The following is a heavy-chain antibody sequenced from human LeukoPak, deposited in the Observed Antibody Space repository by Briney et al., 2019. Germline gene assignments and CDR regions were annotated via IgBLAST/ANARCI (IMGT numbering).Heavy chain of an antibody. V-gene: IGHV4-59*08. Sequence: PSETLSLTCIVSGGSIGTYYWTWIRQPPGKGLEWIGYIDYTGTTKCNPSLKSRATLSVDMLKNQFSLKLTSVSAADTAVYCCARQNDFMVVPVNWGQGTLVTVSS. CDR1: GGSIGTYY. J-gene: IGHJ4*02. D-gene: IGHD2-2*01. CDR3: ARQNDFMVVPVN. CDR2: IDYTGTT.